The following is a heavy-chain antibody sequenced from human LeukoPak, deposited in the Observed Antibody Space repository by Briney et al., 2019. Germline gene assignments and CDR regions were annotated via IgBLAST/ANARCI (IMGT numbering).Heavy chain of an antibody. J-gene: IGHJ3*02. D-gene: IGHD3-10*01. CDR2: SSAYNGNT. Sequence: ASVKVSCKASGYTFTSYGISWVRQAPGQGLEWMGWSSAYNGNTNYAQKLQGRVTMTTDTSTSTAYMELRSLRSDDTAVYYCARERGTMVRGSRAFDIWGQGTMVTVSS. CDR1: GYTFTSYG. CDR3: ARERGTMVRGSRAFDI. V-gene: IGHV1-18*01.